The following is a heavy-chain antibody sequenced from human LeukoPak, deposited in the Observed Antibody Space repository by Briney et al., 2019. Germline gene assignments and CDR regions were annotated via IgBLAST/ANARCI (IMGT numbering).Heavy chain of an antibody. CDR3: ARGRGLEY. CDR1: GFTFSRYW. V-gene: IGHV3-7*03. Sequence: GGSLRLSCAASGFTFSRYWMSWVRQAPGKGLEWVANIKQDGSEKDYVDSVKGRFTISRDNAKNSLYLQMNSLRVEDTAVYYCARGRGLEYWGQGTLVTVSS. CDR2: IKQDGSEK. J-gene: IGHJ4*02. D-gene: IGHD3-10*01.